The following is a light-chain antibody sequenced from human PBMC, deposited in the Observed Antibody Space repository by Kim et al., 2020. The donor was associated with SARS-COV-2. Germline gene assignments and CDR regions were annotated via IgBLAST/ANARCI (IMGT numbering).Light chain of an antibody. CDR3: GTWDVSLSIGM. CDR1: SSNIGINY. J-gene: IGLJ3*02. Sequence: QAVVTQPPSVSAAPGQTVTISCSGTSSNIGINYVSWYQQVPGTAPKLLIYDNNRRPSGTPDRFSGSKSGTSATLVITGLQTGDEADYYCGTWDVSLSIGMFGGGTQLTVL. CDR2: DNN. V-gene: IGLV1-51*01.